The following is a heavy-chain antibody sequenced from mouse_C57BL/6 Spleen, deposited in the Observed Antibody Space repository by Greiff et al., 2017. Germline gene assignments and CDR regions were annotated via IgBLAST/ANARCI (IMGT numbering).Heavy chain of an antibody. CDR2: IYPGSGST. D-gene: IGHD6-1*01. Sequence: QVQLQQPGAELVKPGASVNMSCKASGYTFTSYWITWVKQRPGKGLEWIGDIYPGSGSTNYNEKFKSKATLTVDTSSSTAYMQLSSLTSEDSAVYYCARSGGPLFDYWGQGTTLTVSS. CDR3: ARSGGPLFDY. CDR1: GYTFTSYW. V-gene: IGHV1-55*01. J-gene: IGHJ2*01.